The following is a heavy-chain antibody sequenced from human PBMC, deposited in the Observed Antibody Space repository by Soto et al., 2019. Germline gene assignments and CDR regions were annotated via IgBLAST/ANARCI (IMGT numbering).Heavy chain of an antibody. V-gene: IGHV3-30-3*01. D-gene: IGHD5-12*01. CDR1: GFTFSSYA. J-gene: IGHJ6*02. CDR3: ASDNPVGGYDQNGGYYYGMDV. CDR2: ISYDGSNK. Sequence: QVQLVESGGGVVQPGRSLRLSCAASGFTFSSYAMHWVRQAPGKGLEWVAVISYDGSNKYYADSVKGRFTISRDKSKNTQYLQMNSLRAEDTAVYYCASDNPVGGYDQNGGYYYGMDVWGQGTTVTVSS.